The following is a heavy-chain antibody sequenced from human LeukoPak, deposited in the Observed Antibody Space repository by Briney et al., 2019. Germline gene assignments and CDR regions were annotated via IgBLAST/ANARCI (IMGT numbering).Heavy chain of an antibody. Sequence: GGSLRLSCAASGFTFSSYSMNWVRQAPGKGLEWVSSISSSSSYIYYADSVKGRFTISRDNAKNSPYLQMNSLRAEDTAVYYCARDTEGYSSGFSWGQGTLVTVSS. V-gene: IGHV3-21*01. CDR2: ISSSSSYI. CDR3: ARDTEGYSSGFS. D-gene: IGHD6-19*01. J-gene: IGHJ4*02. CDR1: GFTFSSYS.